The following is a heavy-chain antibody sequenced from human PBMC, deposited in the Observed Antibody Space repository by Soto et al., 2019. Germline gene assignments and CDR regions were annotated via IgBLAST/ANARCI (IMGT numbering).Heavy chain of an antibody. D-gene: IGHD3-22*01. J-gene: IGHJ4*02. CDR1: GYSFATYG. Sequence: QVQLVQSGAEVKKPGASVKVSCKASGYSFATYGFSWVRQAPGQGLECVGWISAHNGDTHYSQKFQGRVTLTTDTSTNTGYMELRSLTSDDTAVYFCATEPICYNDGSGYYPLGHWGQGTLVTVSS. CDR3: ATEPICYNDGSGYYPLGH. CDR2: ISAHNGDT. V-gene: IGHV1-18*04.